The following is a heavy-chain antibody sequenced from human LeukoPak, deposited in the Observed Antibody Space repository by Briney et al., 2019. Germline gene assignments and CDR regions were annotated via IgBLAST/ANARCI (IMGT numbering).Heavy chain of an antibody. CDR1: GASIRSYS. J-gene: IGHJ3*02. Sequence: SETLSLTCSVSGASIRSYSWSWLRQPAGKGLEWIGRIHTSASTEYNPSLKSRFTMSRDTSKNQFYLKINSVTAADTAVYYCARDYNSECSDDSFDIWGQGTLVTVSS. CDR3: ARDYNSECSDDSFDI. V-gene: IGHV4-4*07. D-gene: IGHD2-8*01. CDR2: IHTSAST.